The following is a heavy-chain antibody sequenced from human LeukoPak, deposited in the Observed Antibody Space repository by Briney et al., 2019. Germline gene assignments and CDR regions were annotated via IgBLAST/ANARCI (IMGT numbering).Heavy chain of an antibody. Sequence: GGSLRLSCAASGFTFDDYAMHWVRQAPGKGLEWVSGISWNSGSIGYADSVKGRFTTSRDNAKNSLYLQMNSLRAEDTALYYCAKGYSSSSANYFDYWGQGTLVTVSS. V-gene: IGHV3-9*01. CDR2: ISWNSGSI. CDR1: GFTFDDYA. J-gene: IGHJ4*02. D-gene: IGHD6-13*01. CDR3: AKGYSSSSANYFDY.